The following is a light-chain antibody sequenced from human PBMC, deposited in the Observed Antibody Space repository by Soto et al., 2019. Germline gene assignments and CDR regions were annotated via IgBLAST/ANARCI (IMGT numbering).Light chain of an antibody. CDR2: DVN. J-gene: IGLJ1*01. V-gene: IGLV2-14*01. CDR3: SSYTSSSTRPRV. Sequence: QSVLTQPASVSGSPGQSITISCTGTSSDVGGYNYVSWYQQHPGKAPKLMIYDVNNRPSGVSNRFSGSKSGNTASLTISGLHAEDEADYYCSSYTSSSTRPRVFGAGTKLTVL. CDR1: SSDVGGYNY.